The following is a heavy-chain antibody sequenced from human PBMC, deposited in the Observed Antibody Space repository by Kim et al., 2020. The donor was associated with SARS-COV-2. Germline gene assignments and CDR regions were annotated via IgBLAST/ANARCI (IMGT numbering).Heavy chain of an antibody. CDR2: ALDSGIT. Sequence: SETLSLTCDVSGGPFSGYYWTWIRQTPGGGLQWIGEALDSGITKYNPSLKSRHTISVDTSKNLVSLKLSSVTAADTATYYCARHMRRAFDIWGQGTMVTVSS. CDR1: GGPFSGYY. J-gene: IGHJ3*02. V-gene: IGHV4-34*12. CDR3: ARHMRRAFDI. D-gene: IGHD2-2*01.